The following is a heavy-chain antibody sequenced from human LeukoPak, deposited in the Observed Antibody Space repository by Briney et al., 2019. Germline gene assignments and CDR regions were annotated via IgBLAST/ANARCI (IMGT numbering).Heavy chain of an antibody. CDR1: GFTFSNYA. Sequence: GGSLRLSCAASGFTFSNYAMSWVRQAPGKGLEWVSAITGHGGSTYYTDSVKGRFTISRDNSKNTLYLQMNSLRAEDTAVYYCAKGYSSSWYFNYFDYWGQGTLVTVSS. J-gene: IGHJ4*02. CDR3: AKGYSSSWYFNYFDY. D-gene: IGHD6-13*01. CDR2: ITGHGGST. V-gene: IGHV3-23*01.